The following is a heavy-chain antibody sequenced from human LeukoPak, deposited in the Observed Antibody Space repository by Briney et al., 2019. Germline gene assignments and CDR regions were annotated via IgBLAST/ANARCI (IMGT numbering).Heavy chain of an antibody. Sequence: SETLSLTCAVYGGSFSGYYWSWIRQPPGKGLEWIGEINHSGSTNYNPSLKSRVTISVDTSKNQFSLKLSSVTAADTAVYYCARFGVAGTSAFDYWGQGTLVTVSS. D-gene: IGHD6-19*01. CDR2: INHSGST. J-gene: IGHJ4*02. CDR1: GGSFSGYY. V-gene: IGHV4-34*01. CDR3: ARFGVAGTSAFDY.